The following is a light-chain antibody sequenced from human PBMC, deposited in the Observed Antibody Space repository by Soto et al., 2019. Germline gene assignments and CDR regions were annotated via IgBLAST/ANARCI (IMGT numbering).Light chain of an antibody. J-gene: IGLJ1*01. CDR1: SSDVGGYNY. CDR3: SSYTSSAHYV. V-gene: IGLV2-14*01. Sequence: QSALTQPASVSGSPGQSITISCTGTSSDVGGYNYVSWYQQHPGKAPKLMIYEVSNRPSGVSNRFSGSKSGNTASLTISGLQAEDEADYYCSSYTSSAHYVFXTGTKVTVL. CDR2: EVS.